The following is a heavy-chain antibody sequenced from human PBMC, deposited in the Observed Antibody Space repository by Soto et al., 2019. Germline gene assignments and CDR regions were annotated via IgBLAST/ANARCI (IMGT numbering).Heavy chain of an antibody. V-gene: IGHV3-30*18. CDR2: ISYDGSNK. D-gene: IGHD3-22*01. J-gene: IGHJ6*02. CDR1: GFTFSSYG. Sequence: PGGSLRLSCAASGFTFSSYGMHWVRQAPGKGLEWVTVISYDGSNKYYADSVKGRFTISRDNSKNTLYLQMNSLRAEDTAVYYCAKNFTAPDSTYGMDVWGQGTTVTVSS. CDR3: AKNFTAPDSTYGMDV.